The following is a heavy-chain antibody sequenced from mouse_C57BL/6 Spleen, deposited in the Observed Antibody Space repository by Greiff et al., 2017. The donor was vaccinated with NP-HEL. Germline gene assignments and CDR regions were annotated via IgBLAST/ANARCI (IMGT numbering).Heavy chain of an antibody. Sequence: VQLQQSGAELVRPGASVKLSCTASGFNIKDDYMHWVKQRPEQGLEWIGWIDPENGDTEYASKFQGKATITADTSSNTAYLQLSSLTSEDTSVYYCTTRYYYGSNWYFDVWGTGTTVTGSS. CDR3: TTRYYYGSNWYFDV. D-gene: IGHD1-1*01. CDR2: IDPENGDT. CDR1: GFNIKDDY. V-gene: IGHV14-4*01. J-gene: IGHJ1*03.